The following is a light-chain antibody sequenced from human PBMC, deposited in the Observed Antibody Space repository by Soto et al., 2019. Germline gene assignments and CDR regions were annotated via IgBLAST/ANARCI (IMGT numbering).Light chain of an antibody. V-gene: IGKV3-15*01. CDR2: GAS. J-gene: IGKJ2*01. CDR1: QSVSSN. Sequence: EILMTQSPATLSVSPGERAALSRRASQSVSSNLAWYQQKPGQAPRLLIYGASTRATGIPARFSGSGSGTEFTLTISSLQSEDFAVYYCQQYNTWPPVTFGQGTKLEIK. CDR3: QQYNTWPPVT.